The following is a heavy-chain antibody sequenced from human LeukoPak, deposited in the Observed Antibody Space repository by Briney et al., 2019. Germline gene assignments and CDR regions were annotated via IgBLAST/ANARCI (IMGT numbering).Heavy chain of an antibody. CDR3: ERGSDWNAFDS. J-gene: IGHJ3*02. CDR1: GFTFNSFY. V-gene: IGHV3-11*01. CDR2: ISSRGRTI. D-gene: IGHD3/OR15-3a*01. Sequence: GGSLRLSCAASGFTFNSFYMSWSRQAPGKGLEWVSYISSRGRTIYYADSVKGRFTISRYNGENSLYLRMNSLRVEDTALYYCERGSDWNAFDSWGQGTLVTVSS.